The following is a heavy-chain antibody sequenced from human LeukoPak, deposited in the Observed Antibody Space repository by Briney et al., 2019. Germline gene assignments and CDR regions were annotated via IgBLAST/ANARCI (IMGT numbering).Heavy chain of an antibody. J-gene: IGHJ3*02. D-gene: IGHD4-17*01. Sequence: GGSLRLSCAASGFTFSSYSMNWVRQDPGKGLEWVSYISSSSSTIYYADSVKGRFTISRDNAKNSLYLQMNSLRAEDTAVYYCAREYGPKKTPPVRAFDIWGQGTMVTVSS. CDR2: ISSSSSTI. CDR1: GFTFSSYS. CDR3: AREYGPKKTPPVRAFDI. V-gene: IGHV3-48*01.